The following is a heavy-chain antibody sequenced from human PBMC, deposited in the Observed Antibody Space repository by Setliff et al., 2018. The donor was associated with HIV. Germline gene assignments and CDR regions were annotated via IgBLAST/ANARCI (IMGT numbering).Heavy chain of an antibody. CDR2: VFYTGFA. CDR3: ARQVSIPGVAITPVDY. Sequence: SETLSLTCTVSGDSIRGYYWSWIRQPPGKGLEWMGYVFYTGFAAYNPSLKSRLTISVDTSKSQFSLRLTPVTAADTAIYYCARQVSIPGVAITPVDYWGQVALVTVSS. CDR1: GDSIRGYY. V-gene: IGHV4-59*08. J-gene: IGHJ4*02. D-gene: IGHD5-12*01.